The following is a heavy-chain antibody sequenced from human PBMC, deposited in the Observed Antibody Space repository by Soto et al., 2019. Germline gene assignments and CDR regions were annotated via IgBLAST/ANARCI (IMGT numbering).Heavy chain of an antibody. D-gene: IGHD1-26*01. Sequence: SETLSLTCTVSGGSVSSGSYYWSWIRQPPGKGLEWIGYIYYSGSTNYNSSLKSRVTISVDTSKNQFSLKLSSVTAADTAVYYCASLTSGSYSYYFDYWGQGTLVTVSS. CDR2: IYYSGST. J-gene: IGHJ4*02. CDR3: ASLTSGSYSYYFDY. V-gene: IGHV4-61*01. CDR1: GGSVSSGSYY.